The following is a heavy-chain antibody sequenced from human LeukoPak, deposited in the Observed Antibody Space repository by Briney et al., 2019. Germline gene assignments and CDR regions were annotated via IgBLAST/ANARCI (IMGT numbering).Heavy chain of an antibody. J-gene: IGHJ4*02. CDR1: GGSFSGYY. Sequence: SETLSLTCAVYGGSFSGYYWSWIRQPPGKGLEWIGEINHSGSTNYNPSLKSRVTISVDTSKNQFSLKLSSVTAADTAVYYCARYYDSSGYYDYWGQGTLVTVSS. CDR2: INHSGST. V-gene: IGHV4-34*01. D-gene: IGHD3-22*01. CDR3: ARYYDSSGYYDY.